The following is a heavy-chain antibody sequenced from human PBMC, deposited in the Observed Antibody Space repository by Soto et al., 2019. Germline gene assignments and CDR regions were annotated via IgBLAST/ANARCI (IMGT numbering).Heavy chain of an antibody. D-gene: IGHD3-16*01. CDR2: IIPIFGTA. CDR1: GGTFSSYA. V-gene: IGHV1-69*01. CDR3: ASPKFRVWQQLDP. Sequence: QVQLVQSGAEVKKPGSSVKVSCKASGGTFSSYAISWVRQAPGQGLEWMGGIIPIFGTANYAQKFQGRVTITADESTSTAYMEPSSLRAEDTAVYYGASPKFRVWQQLDPWGQGTLVTVSS. J-gene: IGHJ5*02.